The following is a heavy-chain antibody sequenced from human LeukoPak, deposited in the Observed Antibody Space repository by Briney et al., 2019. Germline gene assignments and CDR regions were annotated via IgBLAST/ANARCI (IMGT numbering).Heavy chain of an antibody. CDR2: IWYVGSNK. D-gene: IGHD6-13*01. CDR3: ARVSGYSGTWYVDY. J-gene: IGHJ4*02. CDR1: GFTFKSYG. Sequence: PGGSLRLSCVASGFTFKSYGMHWVRQAPGKGLEWVAIIWYVGSNKYYADFVKGRFTTSRDNSKNTLYLQMNSLRADDTAVYYCARVSGYSGTWYVDYWGQGTLVTVSS. V-gene: IGHV3-33*01.